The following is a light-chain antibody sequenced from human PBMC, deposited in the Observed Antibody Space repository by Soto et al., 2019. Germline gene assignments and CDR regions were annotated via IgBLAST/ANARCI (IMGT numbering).Light chain of an antibody. V-gene: IGLV1-40*01. J-gene: IGLJ1*01. Sequence: QSVLTQPPSVSGAPGQRVTISCPGSSSNIGAGYDVHWYQQLPGTAPKLLIYGNSNRPSGVPDRFSGSKSGTSASLAITGLQAEDEADYDCQSYDSSLSAQYVFGTGTKVTVL. CDR3: QSYDSSLSAQYV. CDR2: GNS. CDR1: SSNIGAGYD.